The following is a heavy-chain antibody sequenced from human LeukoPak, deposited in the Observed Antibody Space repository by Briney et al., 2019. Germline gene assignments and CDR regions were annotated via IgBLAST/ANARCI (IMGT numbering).Heavy chain of an antibody. CDR3: ARPYYGDYWDV. CDR2: IYHSGST. CDR1: GYSISSGYY. Sequence: PSETLSLTCTVSGYSISSGYYWGWIRQPPGKGLEWIGSIYHSGSTYYNPSLKSRVTISVDTSKNQFSLKLSSVTAADTAVYYCARPYYGDYWDVWGQGTTVTVSS. V-gene: IGHV4-38-2*02. D-gene: IGHD4-17*01. J-gene: IGHJ6*02.